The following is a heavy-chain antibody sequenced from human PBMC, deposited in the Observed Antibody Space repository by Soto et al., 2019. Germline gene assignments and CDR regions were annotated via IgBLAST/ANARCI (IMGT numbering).Heavy chain of an antibody. J-gene: IGHJ4*02. Sequence: QVQLVQSGAEVKNPGASVKVSCKVSGYTLTELSMHWVRQAPGKGLEWMGGFDPEDGETNYAQKFQGRVTMTEDTSTDIAYRELGRRRSEDTAVYYSATRPPDYGEYEGDYWGEGILVTVSS. CDR1: GYTLTELS. CDR2: FDPEDGET. V-gene: IGHV1-24*01. CDR3: ATRPPDYGEYEGDY. D-gene: IGHD4-17*01.